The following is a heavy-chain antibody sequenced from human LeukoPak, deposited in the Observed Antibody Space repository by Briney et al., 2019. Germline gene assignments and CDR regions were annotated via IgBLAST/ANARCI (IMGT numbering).Heavy chain of an antibody. CDR2: INSDGSST. V-gene: IGHV3-74*01. D-gene: IGHD6-19*01. CDR1: GFTFSSYW. J-gene: IGHJ4*02. Sequence: PGGSLRLSCAASGFTFSSYWMHWVRQAPGKGLVWVSRINSDGSSTSYADSVKGRFTISRDNAKNTLYLQMNSLRAEDTAVYYCARQTGYSSSWGYFDYWGQGTLVTVSS. CDR3: ARQTGYSSSWGYFDY.